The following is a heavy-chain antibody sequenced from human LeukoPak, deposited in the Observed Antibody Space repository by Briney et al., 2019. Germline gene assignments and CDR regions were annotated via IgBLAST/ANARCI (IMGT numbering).Heavy chain of an antibody. CDR3: ARLQNSSGWYWFDP. J-gene: IGHJ5*02. D-gene: IGHD6-19*01. Sequence: GESLKISCKGSGYIFSSYWIGWVRQMPEKGLEWMGIIYPGDSDTRYRSSFQGQVTISADKSISTAYLQWSSLKASDTAMYYCARLQNSSGWYWFDPWGQGTLVTVSS. V-gene: IGHV5-51*01. CDR1: GYIFSSYW. CDR2: IYPGDSDT.